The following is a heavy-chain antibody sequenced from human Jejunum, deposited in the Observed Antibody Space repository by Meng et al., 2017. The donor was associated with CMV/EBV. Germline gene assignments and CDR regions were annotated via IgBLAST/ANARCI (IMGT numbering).Heavy chain of an antibody. Sequence: SYGMSCVRQAPGKGLVWVGFIRFDGNGKDYADSVKGRFTISRDNSKNTLHLQMDSLRPNDTGVYYCAKDPVPASTLKPYRWFDPWGQGTLVTVSS. CDR1: SYG. CDR2: IRFDGNGK. D-gene: IGHD2-2*01. J-gene: IGHJ5*02. V-gene: IGHV3-30*02. CDR3: AKDPVPASTLKPYRWFDP.